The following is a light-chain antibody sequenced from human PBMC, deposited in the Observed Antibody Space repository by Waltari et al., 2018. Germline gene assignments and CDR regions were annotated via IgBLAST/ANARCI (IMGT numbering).Light chain of an antibody. V-gene: IGKV3-20*01. CDR2: GAS. Sequence: EIVLTQSPGTLSLSPGERATISCRASQSVSSSYLAWYQQKPGQAPRLLIYGASIRATGIPDRFSGSGSGTDFTLTISRLEPEDFAVYYCQQYGSSPGYTFGQGTKLEIK. J-gene: IGKJ2*01. CDR3: QQYGSSPGYT. CDR1: QSVSSSY.